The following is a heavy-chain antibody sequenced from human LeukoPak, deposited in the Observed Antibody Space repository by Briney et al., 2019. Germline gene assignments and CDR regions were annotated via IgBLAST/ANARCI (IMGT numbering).Heavy chain of an antibody. Sequence: GGSLRLSCTASGFTFSSYWMSWVRHAPGKGLKWVANLKEVGSEKYYVDSVKRRFTISRDNAKNSLYLQMNSLRAEDTAVYYCARGRFHLDSSVYSSFYHWGHGTLVTVSS. V-gene: IGHV3-7*01. CDR2: LKEVGSEK. D-gene: IGHD3-22*01. CDR1: GFTFSSYW. CDR3: ARGRFHLDSSVYSSFYH. J-gene: IGHJ4*01.